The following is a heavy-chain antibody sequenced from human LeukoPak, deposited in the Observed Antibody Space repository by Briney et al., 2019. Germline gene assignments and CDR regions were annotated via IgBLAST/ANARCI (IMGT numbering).Heavy chain of an antibody. D-gene: IGHD2-15*01. Sequence: SVKVSCKASGYTFTTHDISWVRQAPGQGLEWMGGIIPIFGTANYAQKFQGRVTITADESTSTAYMELSSLRSEDTAVYYCASSSLHNWFDPWGQGTLVTVSS. CDR2: IIPIFGTA. CDR1: GYTFTTHD. V-gene: IGHV1-69*13. J-gene: IGHJ5*02. CDR3: ASSSLHNWFDP.